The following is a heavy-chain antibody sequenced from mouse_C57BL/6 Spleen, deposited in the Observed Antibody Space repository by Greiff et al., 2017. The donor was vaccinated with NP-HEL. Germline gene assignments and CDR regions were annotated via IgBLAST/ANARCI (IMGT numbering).Heavy chain of an antibody. D-gene: IGHD2-5*01. CDR3: ARSAYYSNYVLAY. CDR2: IDPANGNT. CDR1: GFNIKNTY. V-gene: IGHV14-3*01. J-gene: IGHJ3*01. Sequence: VQLKESVAELVRPGASVKLSCTASGFNIKNTYMHWVKQRPEQGLEWIGRIDPANGNTKYAPKFKGKATITADTSSNTAYLQLSSLTSEDTAIYYCARSAYYSNYVLAYWGQGTLVTVSA.